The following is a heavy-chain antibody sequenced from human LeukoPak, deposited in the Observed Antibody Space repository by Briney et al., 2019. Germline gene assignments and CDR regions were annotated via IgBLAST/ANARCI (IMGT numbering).Heavy chain of an antibody. CDR3: ARGRTGYQFLPTKKNYSYYYVDV. V-gene: IGHV4-34*01. CDR2: INHIGST. Sequence: PSETLSLTCAAYGGSFSGYYWSFIRQPPGKGLEWIGEINHIGSTKYNPSLKSRVAISVDTSNNQFSLKLSSVTAADTAMYFCARGRTGYQFLPTKKNYSYYYVDVWGKGTSVTVSS. J-gene: IGHJ6*03. CDR1: GGSFSGYY. D-gene: IGHD2-2*01.